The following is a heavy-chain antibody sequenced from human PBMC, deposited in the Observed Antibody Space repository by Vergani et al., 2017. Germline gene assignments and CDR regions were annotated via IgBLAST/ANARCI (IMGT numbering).Heavy chain of an antibody. CDR3: AKGYSSSSSPLGV. CDR2: ISYDGSNK. D-gene: IGHD6-6*01. CDR1: GFTFSSYG. V-gene: IGHV3-30*18. J-gene: IGHJ4*02. Sequence: QVQLVESGGGVVQPGRSLRLSCAASGFTFSSYGMHWVRQAPGKGLEWVAVISYDGSNKYYADSVKGRFTISRDNPKNTLYLQMNSLRAEDTAVYYCAKGYSSSSSPLGVWGQGTLVTVSS.